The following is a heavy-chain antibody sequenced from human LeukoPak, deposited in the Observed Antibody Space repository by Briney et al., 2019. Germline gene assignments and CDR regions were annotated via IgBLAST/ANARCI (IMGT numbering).Heavy chain of an antibody. Sequence: PGGSLTLSCAASGFTFSSYSMNWVRQAPGKGLEWVSSISSSSSYIYYADSVKGRFTITRDNAKNSLYLQMNSLRAEDTAVYYCARPHDYGDPNWYFDLWGRGTLVTVSS. CDR1: GFTFSSYS. V-gene: IGHV3-21*01. J-gene: IGHJ2*01. CDR2: ISSSSSYI. D-gene: IGHD4-17*01. CDR3: ARPHDYGDPNWYFDL.